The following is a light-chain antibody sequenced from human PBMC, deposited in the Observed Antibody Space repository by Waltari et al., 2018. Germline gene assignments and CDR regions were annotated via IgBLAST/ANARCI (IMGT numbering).Light chain of an antibody. Sequence: IVLTQSPDILSLSPGERATLSCRTSQSVSGAYLAWYQQKPGQAPRLLIYSASNRATGIPDRFSGSGSGTDFSLTISRLEPEDFAIYYCQWFDNSWGATFGPGTKVD. CDR2: SAS. J-gene: IGKJ3*01. V-gene: IGKV3-20*01. CDR3: QWFDNSWGAT. CDR1: QSVSGAY.